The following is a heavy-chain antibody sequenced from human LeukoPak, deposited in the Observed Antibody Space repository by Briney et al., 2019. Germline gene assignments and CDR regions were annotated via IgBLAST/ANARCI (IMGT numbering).Heavy chain of an antibody. CDR3: ARGSLRAAGTSAFDY. V-gene: IGHV1-2*02. Sequence: ASVKVSCKASGYTFTGYYIHWVRQSPGQGLEWMGWINPNSGGTNYAQKFQGRVTMTRDTSISTAYMELSRLRSDDTAVYYCARGSLRAAGTSAFDYWGQGTLVTVSS. D-gene: IGHD6-19*01. CDR1: GYTFTGYY. CDR2: INPNSGGT. J-gene: IGHJ4*02.